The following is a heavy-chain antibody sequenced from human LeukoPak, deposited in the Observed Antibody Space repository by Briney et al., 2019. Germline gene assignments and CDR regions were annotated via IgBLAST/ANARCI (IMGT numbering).Heavy chain of an antibody. CDR3: ASDNFDWLLSGAFDI. D-gene: IGHD3-9*01. J-gene: IGHJ3*02. Sequence: GASVKVSCKPSGGTFSSYAISWVRQAPGQGLEWMGGIIPIFGTANYAQKFQGRVTITTDESTSTAYMELSSLRSEDTAVYYCASDNFDWLLSGAFDIWGQGTMVTVSS. V-gene: IGHV1-69*05. CDR1: GGTFSSYA. CDR2: IIPIFGTA.